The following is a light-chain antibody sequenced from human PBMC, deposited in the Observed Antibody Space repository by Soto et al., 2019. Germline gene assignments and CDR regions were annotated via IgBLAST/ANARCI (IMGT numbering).Light chain of an antibody. Sequence: DIQMTQSPSSLSASVGDRVTITCRASQTISTYLTWYHQKPGKAPNLLIYAASRLQTGVPSRFSGSGSGTEFTLTISSLQPEDFATYYCQQSYRVPYTFGQGTKLDIK. CDR3: QQSYRVPYT. CDR1: QTISTY. J-gene: IGKJ2*01. CDR2: AAS. V-gene: IGKV1-39*01.